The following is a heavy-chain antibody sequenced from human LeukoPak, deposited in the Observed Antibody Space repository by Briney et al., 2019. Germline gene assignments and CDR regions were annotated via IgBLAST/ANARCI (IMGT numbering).Heavy chain of an antibody. CDR3: ARITTYYYDSSGYQYYFDY. J-gene: IGHJ4*02. CDR2: INTNTGNP. CDR1: GYTFTSYA. D-gene: IGHD3-22*01. Sequence: GASVKVSCKASGYTFTSYAMNWVRQAPGQGLEWMGWINTNTGNPTYAQGFTGRFVFSLDTSVSTAYLQISSLKAEDTAVYYCARITTYYYDSSGYQYYFDYWGQGTLVTVSS. V-gene: IGHV7-4-1*02.